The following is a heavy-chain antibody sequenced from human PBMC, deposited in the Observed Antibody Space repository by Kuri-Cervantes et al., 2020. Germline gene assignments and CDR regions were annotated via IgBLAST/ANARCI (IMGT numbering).Heavy chain of an antibody. V-gene: IGHV3-43D*04. D-gene: IGHD3-22*01. J-gene: IGHJ4*02. CDR3: AKEIGWYYYVSRGGVGVDY. CDR2: ISWVGGST. CDR1: GFTFDDYA. Sequence: GESLKISWAASGFTFDDYAMHWVRQAPGKGLEWVSLISWVGGSTYYADSVKGRFTISRDISKNTLNLQMNSLRAEDTAVYSCAKEIGWYYYVSRGGVGVDYWGQGTLVTVSS.